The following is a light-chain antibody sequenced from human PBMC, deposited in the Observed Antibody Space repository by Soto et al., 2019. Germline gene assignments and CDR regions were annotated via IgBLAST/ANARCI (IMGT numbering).Light chain of an antibody. J-gene: IGKJ2*01. V-gene: IGKV3-11*01. CDR2: DAS. Sequence: EIVLTQSPATLSLCLGERVTLSCRASQSVSTYLAWYQQKPGQAPRLLIYDASNRATGIPARFSGSGSGTDFTLSISSLEPEDFAVYYCQQRSNWPTFGQGTKLEIK. CDR3: QQRSNWPT. CDR1: QSVSTY.